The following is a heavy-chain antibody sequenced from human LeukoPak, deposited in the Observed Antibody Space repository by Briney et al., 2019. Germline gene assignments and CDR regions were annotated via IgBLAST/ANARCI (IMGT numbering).Heavy chain of an antibody. CDR3: ARGHDSSGYYYSETFDY. CDR2: INHSGST. J-gene: IGHJ4*02. CDR1: GGSFSGYY. D-gene: IGHD3-22*01. Sequence: SETLSLTCAVYGGSFSGYYWSWIRQPPGKGLERIGEINHSGSTNYNPSLKSRVTISVDTSKNQFSLKLSSVTAADTAVYYCARGHDSSGYYYSETFDYWGQGTLVTVSS. V-gene: IGHV4-34*01.